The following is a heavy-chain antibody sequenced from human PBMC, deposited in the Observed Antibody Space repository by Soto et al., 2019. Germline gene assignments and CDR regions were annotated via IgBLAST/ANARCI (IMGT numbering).Heavy chain of an antibody. Sequence: ASVKVSCKASGYTFTSYDINWVRQATGQGLEWMGWVNPHSGNTGYAQKFQGRVTMTRDTSISTAYMELSSLSSEDTAMYYCAIEKAHGANPPDSWGEAPLVTLFS. D-gene: IGHD4-17*01. CDR2: VNPHSGNT. J-gene: IGHJ4*02. V-gene: IGHV1-8*01. CDR1: GYTFTSYD. CDR3: AIEKAHGANPPDS.